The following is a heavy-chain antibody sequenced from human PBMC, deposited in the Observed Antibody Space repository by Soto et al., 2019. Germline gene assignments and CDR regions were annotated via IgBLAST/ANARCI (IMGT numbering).Heavy chain of an antibody. CDR2: IYYSGST. J-gene: IGHJ4*02. D-gene: IGHD5-12*01. CDR1: GGSISSYY. V-gene: IGHV4-59*01. Sequence: KTPETLSPTCTVSGGSISSYYWGWIRQPPGKGLEWIGYIYYSGSTNYNPSLKSRVTISVDTSKNQFSLKLSSVTAADTGVYYCARAYGGYDDFDYWGQGTLVTVSS. CDR3: ARAYGGYDDFDY.